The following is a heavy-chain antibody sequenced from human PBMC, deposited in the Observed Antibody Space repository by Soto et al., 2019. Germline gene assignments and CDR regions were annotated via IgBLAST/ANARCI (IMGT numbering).Heavy chain of an antibody. Sequence: GGSLRLSCAASGFTFTSYAMGWVRQAPGKGLEWVSVISSGGSAYYADSVRGRFTISRDNSKDTLSLQMNSLRAEDTAVYYCAKRRGAGGHFDYWGQGALVTVSS. CDR3: AKRRGAGGHFDY. J-gene: IGHJ4*02. CDR1: GFTFTSYA. V-gene: IGHV3-23*01. CDR2: ISSGGSA. D-gene: IGHD2-15*01.